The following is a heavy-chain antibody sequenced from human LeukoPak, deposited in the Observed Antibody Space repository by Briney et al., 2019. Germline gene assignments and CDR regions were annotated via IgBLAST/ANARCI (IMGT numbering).Heavy chain of an antibody. CDR1: GGSISGYY. CDR2: RYYSGRT. D-gene: IGHD3-10*01. Sequence: SETLSLTCSVSGGSISGYYWSWIRQPPGKGLEWIGYRYYSGRTSYNPSLWSRVTISVDTSKNQFSLKLTSVTAADTAVYYCARTSLEGSTEYWGQGTLVTVSP. CDR3: ARTSLEGSTEY. V-gene: IGHV4-59*01. J-gene: IGHJ4*02.